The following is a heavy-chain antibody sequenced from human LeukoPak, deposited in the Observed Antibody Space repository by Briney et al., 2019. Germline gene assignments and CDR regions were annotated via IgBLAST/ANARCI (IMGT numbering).Heavy chain of an antibody. J-gene: IGHJ4*02. CDR3: AEDISGYGDYDGGFDY. CDR1: GFTFDDYA. V-gene: IGHV3-9*01. CDR2: ISWNSGSI. Sequence: GGSLRLSCAASGFTFDDYAMHWVRQAPGKGLEWVSGISWNSGSIGYADSVKGRFTISRDNAKNSLYLQMNSLRAEDTALYYCAEDISGYGDYDGGFDYWGQGTLVTVSS. D-gene: IGHD4-17*01.